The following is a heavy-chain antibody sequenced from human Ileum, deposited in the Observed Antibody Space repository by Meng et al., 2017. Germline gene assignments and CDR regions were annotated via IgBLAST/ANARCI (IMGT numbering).Heavy chain of an antibody. Sequence: GASLMISCVASGFTFSSYWMHWVRRAPGKGLEWVSLINTDGGSTSYADSVKGRFTISRDNAKNTLYLQMNSLRAEDTAVYFCSSFQYTMEAYWGHGTLVTVSS. CDR2: INTDGGST. J-gene: IGHJ4*01. CDR3: SSFQYTMEAY. D-gene: IGHD2-2*02. V-gene: IGHV3-74*01. CDR1: GFTFSSYW.